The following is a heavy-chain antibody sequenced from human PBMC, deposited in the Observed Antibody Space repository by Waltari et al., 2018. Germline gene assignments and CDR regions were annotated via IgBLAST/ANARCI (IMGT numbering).Heavy chain of an antibody. Sequence: QVQLVESGGGVVQPGRSLRLSCAASGFTFSSYGMHWVRQAPGKGLEWVAVIWYDGSNKYYADSVKGRFTISRYNSKNTLYLQMNSLRAEDTAVYYCARMTTVTPFDYWGQGTLVTVSS. CDR2: IWYDGSNK. D-gene: IGHD4-17*01. V-gene: IGHV3-33*01. CDR1: GFTFSSYG. J-gene: IGHJ4*02. CDR3: ARMTTVTPFDY.